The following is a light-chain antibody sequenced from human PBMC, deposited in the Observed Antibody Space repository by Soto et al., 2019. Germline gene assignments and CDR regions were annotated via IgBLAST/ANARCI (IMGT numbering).Light chain of an antibody. CDR3: QQYKNWPPYT. CDR2: GAS. Sequence: EIVMTQSPATLSVSPGERATLSCRASQSVSSNLGWYQQKPGQAPRILIYGASTRATGIPARFSGSGSGTEFTLTISSLQSEDFAVYYCQQYKNWPPYTFGQGTKLEIK. CDR1: QSVSSN. V-gene: IGKV3-15*01. J-gene: IGKJ2*01.